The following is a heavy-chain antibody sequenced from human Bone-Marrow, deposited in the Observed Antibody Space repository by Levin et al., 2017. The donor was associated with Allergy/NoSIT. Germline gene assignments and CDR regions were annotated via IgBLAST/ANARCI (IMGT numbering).Heavy chain of an antibody. CDR1: GYTFTSYG. V-gene: IGHV1-18*01. CDR2: ISAYNGNT. D-gene: IGHD3-3*01. CDR3: ARDLGSYHYDFWSGYSDYYGMDV. J-gene: IGHJ6*02. Sequence: ASVKVSCKASGYTFTSYGISWVRQAPGQGLEWMGWISAYNGNTNYAQKLQGRVTMTTDTSTSTAYMELRSLRSDDTAVYYCARDLGSYHYDFWSGYSDYYGMDVWGQGTTVTVSS.